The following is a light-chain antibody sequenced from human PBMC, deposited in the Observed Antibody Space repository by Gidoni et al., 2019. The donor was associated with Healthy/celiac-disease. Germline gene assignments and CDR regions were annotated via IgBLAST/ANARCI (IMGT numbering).Light chain of an antibody. V-gene: IGLV3-19*01. CDR3: NSRDSSGNV. Sequence: SSELTQDPAVSVALGQTVRITCQGDSLRSYYASWYQQKPGQAPVLVIYGKNNRPSGIPDRFSGSSSGNTASLTITGAQAEDEADYCCNSRDSSGNVFGTGTKVTVL. CDR2: GKN. J-gene: IGLJ1*01. CDR1: SLRSYY.